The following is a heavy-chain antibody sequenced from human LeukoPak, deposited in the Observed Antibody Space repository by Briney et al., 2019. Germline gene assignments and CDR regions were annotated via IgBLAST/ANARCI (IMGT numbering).Heavy chain of an antibody. J-gene: IGHJ6*03. V-gene: IGHV3-23*01. CDR3: AKGLRTGVGPYMGYHYYMDV. CDR2: INDNGAGT. Sequence: GGSLRLSCAASGFTFSNYAMSWVRQAQGTGLKRDSTINDNGAGTYYADSVKGRSTISRDNSYNAVSLQMNSLRDEDTGVYYWAKGLRTGVGPYMGYHYYMDVWGKGATVTVSS. D-gene: IGHD3-16*01. CDR1: GFTFSNYA.